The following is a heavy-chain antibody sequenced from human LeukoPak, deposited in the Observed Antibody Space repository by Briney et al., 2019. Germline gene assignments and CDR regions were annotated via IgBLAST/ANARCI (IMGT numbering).Heavy chain of an antibody. CDR1: GGSILNINYY. CDR2: INHSGST. Sequence: SETLSLTCSVSGGSILNINYYWGWIRQPPGKGLEWIGSINHSGSTYYNPSLKSRVTVSVDTSKNQVSLRLSSVTAADTAVYYCARVCSSGRCLDYWGQGTLVTVSS. J-gene: IGHJ4*02. CDR3: ARVCSSGRCLDY. D-gene: IGHD2-15*01. V-gene: IGHV4-39*07.